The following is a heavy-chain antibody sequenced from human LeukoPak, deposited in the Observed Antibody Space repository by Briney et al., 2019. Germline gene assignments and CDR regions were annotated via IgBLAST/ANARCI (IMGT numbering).Heavy chain of an antibody. CDR1: GGTFSSYA. J-gene: IGHJ4*02. D-gene: IGHD2-15*01. V-gene: IGHV1-18*01. Sequence: ASVKVSCKASGGTFSSYAISWVRQAPGQGLEWMGWISAYNGNTNYAQKLQGRVTMTTDTSTSTAYMELRSLRSDDTAVYYCARYGLCSGGSCYIDYWGQGTLVTVSS. CDR3: ARYGLCSGGSCYIDY. CDR2: ISAYNGNT.